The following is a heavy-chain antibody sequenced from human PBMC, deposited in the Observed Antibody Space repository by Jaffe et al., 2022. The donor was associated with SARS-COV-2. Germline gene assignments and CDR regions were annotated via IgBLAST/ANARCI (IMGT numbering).Heavy chain of an antibody. V-gene: IGHV3-9*01. J-gene: IGHJ4*02. CDR2: ISWNSGSI. Sequence: EVQLVESGGGLVQPGRSLRLSCAASGFTFDDYAMHWVRQAPGKGLEWVSGISWNSGSIGYADSVKGRFTISRDNAKNSLYLQMNSLRAEDTALYYCAKVDTWGGGAAFDYWGQGTLVTVSS. CDR3: AKVDTWGGGAAFDY. CDR1: GFTFDDYA. D-gene: IGHD3-16*01.